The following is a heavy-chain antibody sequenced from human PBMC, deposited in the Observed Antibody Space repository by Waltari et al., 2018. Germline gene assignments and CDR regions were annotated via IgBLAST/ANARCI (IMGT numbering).Heavy chain of an antibody. CDR2: IYYSVST. Sequence: QLQLQESGPGLVKPSETLSLTCTVSGGSISSSSYYWGWIRQPPGKGLEWIGSIYYSVSTYYNPSLKSRVTISVDTSKNQFSLKLSSVTAADTAVYYCARRLYGSGSYPFIDYWGQGTLVTVSS. CDR1: GGSISSSSYY. D-gene: IGHD3-10*01. J-gene: IGHJ4*02. V-gene: IGHV4-39*01. CDR3: ARRLYGSGSYPFIDY.